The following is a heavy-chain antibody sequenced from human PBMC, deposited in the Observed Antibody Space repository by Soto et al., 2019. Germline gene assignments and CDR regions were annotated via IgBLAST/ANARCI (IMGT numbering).Heavy chain of an antibody. CDR2: ISAHNGNT. Sequence: QVHLVQSGAAVKKPGASVKVSCKASGYTFTSYGITWVRQAPGQGLEWMGWISAHNGNTDYAQKLQGRVIVTRDTSTSTAYMELRSLRSDDTAVYYCARGRDGDYWGQGALVTVSS. V-gene: IGHV1-18*01. CDR1: GYTFTSYG. CDR3: ARGRDGDY. D-gene: IGHD6-6*01. J-gene: IGHJ4*02.